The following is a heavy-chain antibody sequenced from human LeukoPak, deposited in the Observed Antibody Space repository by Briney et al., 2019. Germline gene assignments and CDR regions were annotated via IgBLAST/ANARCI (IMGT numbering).Heavy chain of an antibody. J-gene: IGHJ6*02. CDR1: GFTFSSYS. CDR3: ARALWPHIVVVVAATRPTSGMDV. D-gene: IGHD2-15*01. CDR2: ISYDGSNK. V-gene: IGHV3-30*03. Sequence: GGSLRLSCAASGFTFSSYSMNWVRQAPGKGLEWVAVISYDGSNKYYADSVKGRFTISRDNSKNTLYLQMNSLRAEDTAVYYCARALWPHIVVVVAATRPTSGMDVWGQGITVTVSS.